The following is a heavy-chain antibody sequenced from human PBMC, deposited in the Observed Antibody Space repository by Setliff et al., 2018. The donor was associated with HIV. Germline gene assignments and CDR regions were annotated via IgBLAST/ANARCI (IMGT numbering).Heavy chain of an antibody. CDR1: GVSINSGNYY. J-gene: IGHJ4*02. Sequence: LSLTCTVSGVSINSGNYYWGWIRQPAGKRLEWIGRIYSSGNTNYNPSLKSRVTISADTSKNQFSLRLKSVTAAETAVYYCARGGDGYNPGGGTFDHWGQGTLVTVSS. V-gene: IGHV4-61*02. D-gene: IGHD1-1*01. CDR2: IYSSGNT. CDR3: ARGGDGYNPGGGTFDH.